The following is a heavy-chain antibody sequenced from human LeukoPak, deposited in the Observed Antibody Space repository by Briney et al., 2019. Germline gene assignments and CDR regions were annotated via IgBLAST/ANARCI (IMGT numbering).Heavy chain of an antibody. J-gene: IGHJ4*02. Sequence: PGGSLRLSCAASGFTFNSYAMSWVRQAPGKGLEWVSAIRGSGSSTYYADSVKGRFTIYRDDSNNTLHLQMNSLRAEHTAIYYCAKDRIHLALRPLYYFDLWGQGSLVSVSS. D-gene: IGHD2-21*01. CDR1: GFTFNSYA. CDR3: AKDRIHLALRPLYYFDL. V-gene: IGHV3-23*01. CDR2: IRGSGSST.